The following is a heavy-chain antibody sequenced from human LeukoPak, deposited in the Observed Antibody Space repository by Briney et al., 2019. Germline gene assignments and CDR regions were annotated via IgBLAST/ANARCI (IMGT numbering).Heavy chain of an antibody. V-gene: IGHV4-39*07. CDR1: GGSISSGSYY. D-gene: IGHD3-9*01. J-gene: IGHJ5*02. Sequence: SETLSLTCTVSGGSISSGSYYWSWIRQPPGKGLEWIGEINHSGSTNYSPSLKSRVTISVNTSKNQFSLKLTSVTAADTAVYYCARGHPVPYFDWLLPYNWFDPWGQGTLVTVSS. CDR3: ARGHPVPYFDWLLPYNWFDP. CDR2: INHSGST.